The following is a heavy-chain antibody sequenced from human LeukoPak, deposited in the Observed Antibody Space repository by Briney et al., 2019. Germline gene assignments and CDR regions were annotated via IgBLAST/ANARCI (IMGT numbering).Heavy chain of an antibody. J-gene: IGHJ4*02. CDR3: ARGPDKTGTSAY. CDR2: IIPIFGTA. CDR1: GGSFSSYA. D-gene: IGHD1/OR15-1a*01. V-gene: IGHV1-69*13. Sequence: ASVKGSCKASGGSFSSYAISWVRQAPGQGLEWMGGIIPIFGTANYAQKFQGRVTITADESTSTAYMELSSLRSEDTAVYYCARGPDKTGTSAYWGEGTLVTVSS.